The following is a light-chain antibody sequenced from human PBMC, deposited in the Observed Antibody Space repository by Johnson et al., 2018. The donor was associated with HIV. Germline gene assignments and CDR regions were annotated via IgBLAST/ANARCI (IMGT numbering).Light chain of an antibody. CDR3: GTWDSSLSAYV. CDR1: TSNIGNNY. J-gene: IGLJ1*01. CDR2: ENN. V-gene: IGLV1-51*02. Sequence: QAVLTQPPSVSAAPGQKVTISCSGSTSNIGNNYVSWYQQLPGTAPKLVMHENNKRPSGIPDRFSGSKSGTSATLGITGLQTGAEADYYCGTWDSSLSAYVFGTGTKVTVL.